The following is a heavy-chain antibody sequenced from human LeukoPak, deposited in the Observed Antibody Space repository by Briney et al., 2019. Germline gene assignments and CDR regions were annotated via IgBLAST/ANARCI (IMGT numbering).Heavy chain of an antibody. CDR3: ARQGLGSGWTFDY. CDR2: IYYSGST. J-gene: IGHJ4*02. V-gene: IGHV4-31*03. D-gene: IGHD6-19*01. CDR1: GGSISSGGYY. Sequence: SQTLSLTCTVSGGSISSGGYYWSWIRQHPGKGLEWIGYIYYSGSTYYNPSLKSRVTISVDTSKNQFSLKLSSVTAADTAVYYCARQGLGSGWTFDYWGQGTLVTVPS.